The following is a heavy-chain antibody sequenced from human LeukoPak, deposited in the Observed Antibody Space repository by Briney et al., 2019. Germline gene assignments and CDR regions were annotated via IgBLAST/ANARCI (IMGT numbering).Heavy chain of an antibody. Sequence: SETLSLTCTVSGGSIRSSSYYWGWIRQPPEQGLEWIGSIYYSGSTYSNPSRKSRVTVSVDTTKNQFSLNLSSVTASDTSVYFCARHYHYYGLGSYQDYWGQGTLVTVSS. D-gene: IGHD3-10*01. CDR3: ARHYHYYGLGSYQDY. J-gene: IGHJ4*02. CDR1: GGSIRSSSYY. V-gene: IGHV4-39*01. CDR2: IYYSGST.